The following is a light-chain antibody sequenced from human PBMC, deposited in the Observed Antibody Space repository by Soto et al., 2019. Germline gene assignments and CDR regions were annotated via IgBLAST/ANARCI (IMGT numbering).Light chain of an antibody. CDR2: GAS. V-gene: IGKV3-20*01. J-gene: IGKJ2*01. CDR1: QTINSNF. CDR3: QQYGRSPFT. Sequence: EIVLTQSPVSLSLSPGERATLSCRASQTINSNFLAWFQQKPGLAPRLLIYGASRRASGIPDRFSGSVSGKDFALTISRLEPEDFSVYFCQQYGRSPFTFGQGTKLQIK.